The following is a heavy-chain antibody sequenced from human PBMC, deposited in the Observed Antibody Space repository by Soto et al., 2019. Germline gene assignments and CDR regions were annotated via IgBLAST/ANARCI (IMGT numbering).Heavy chain of an antibody. D-gene: IGHD2-21*02. J-gene: IGHJ4*02. CDR3: ARDATAQLLIY. V-gene: IGHV1-46*01. CDR2: INPSGGST. Sequence: QVQLVQSGAEVKKPGASVKVSCKASGYTFTSYYMHWVRQAPGQGLEWMGIINPSGGSTSYAQKFQRRVTMTRGTSTSTVYMELSSLRSEDTAVYYCARDATAQLLIYWGQGTLVTVSS. CDR1: GYTFTSYY.